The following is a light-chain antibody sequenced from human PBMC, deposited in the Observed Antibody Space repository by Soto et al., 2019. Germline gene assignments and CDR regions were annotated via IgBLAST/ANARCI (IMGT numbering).Light chain of an antibody. CDR2: EVS. J-gene: IGLJ1*01. CDR3: SSYTSSITPYV. V-gene: IGLV2-14*01. Sequence: QSALTQPASVSGSPGQSITISCTGTSSDVGGYNYVSWYQQHPGKAPKLMIYEVSNRPSGVSNRFSGSKSGNTASLTISGRQAEDKADYYCSSYTSSITPYVFGTGTKLTVL. CDR1: SSDVGGYNY.